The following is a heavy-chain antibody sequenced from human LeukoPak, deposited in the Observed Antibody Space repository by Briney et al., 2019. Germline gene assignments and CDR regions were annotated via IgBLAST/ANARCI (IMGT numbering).Heavy chain of an antibody. J-gene: IGHJ4*02. CDR3: AKSEGRYRSSWYDY. Sequence: GGSLRLSCAASGFTFSSYAMSWVRQAPGKGLEWVSAISGSGGSTYYADSVKGRFTISRDNSKNTLYLQMNSLRAEDTAVYYCAKSEGRYRSSWYDYWGQGTLVTVSS. CDR2: ISGSGGST. D-gene: IGHD6-13*01. CDR1: GFTFSSYA. V-gene: IGHV3-23*01.